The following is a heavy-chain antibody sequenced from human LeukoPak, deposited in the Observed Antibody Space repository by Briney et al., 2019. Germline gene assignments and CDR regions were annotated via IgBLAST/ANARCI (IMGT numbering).Heavy chain of an antibody. CDR1: GGSISSYY. D-gene: IGHD3-10*01. J-gene: IGHJ2*01. Sequence: SETLSLTCTVSGGSISSYYWSWIRQPPGQGLEWIGYIYYSGSTNYNPSLKSRVTISVETSKNRFSLKLSSVTAADTAVYYCARNYGSGSYLPLWDFDLWGRGTLVTVSS. CDR2: IYYSGST. CDR3: ARNYGSGSYLPLWDFDL. V-gene: IGHV4-59*01.